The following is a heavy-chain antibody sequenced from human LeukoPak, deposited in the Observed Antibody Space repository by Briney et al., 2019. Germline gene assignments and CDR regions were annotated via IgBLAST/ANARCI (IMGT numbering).Heavy chain of an antibody. J-gene: IGHJ4*02. CDR2: IYHSGST. D-gene: IGHD6-13*01. Sequence: SETLSLTCTVSGGSISSGGYYWSWIRQPPGKGLEWIGYIYHSGSTYYNPSLKSRVTISVDRSKNQFSLKLSSVTAADTAVHYCARGIRQYSSRNFDYWGQGTLVTVSS. V-gene: IGHV4-30-2*01. CDR3: ARGIRQYSSRNFDY. CDR1: GGSISSGGYY.